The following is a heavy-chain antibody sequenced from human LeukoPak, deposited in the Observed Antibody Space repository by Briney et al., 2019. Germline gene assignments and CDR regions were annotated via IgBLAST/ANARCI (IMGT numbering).Heavy chain of an antibody. Sequence: PGGSLRLSCASSGFTFSSYAMSWVRQAPGKGLEWVSAISGSGGSTYYADSVKGRFTISRDNSKDTLYLQMNSLRAEDTAVYYCAKGHNYGDAFDIWGQRTMVTVSS. D-gene: IGHD4-17*01. CDR2: ISGSGGST. V-gene: IGHV3-23*01. CDR1: GFTFSSYA. CDR3: AKGHNYGDAFDI. J-gene: IGHJ3*02.